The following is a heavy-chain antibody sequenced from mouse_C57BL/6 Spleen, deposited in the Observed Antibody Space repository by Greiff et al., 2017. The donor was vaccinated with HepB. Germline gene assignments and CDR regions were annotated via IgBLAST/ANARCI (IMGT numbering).Heavy chain of an antibody. D-gene: IGHD2-5*01. CDR3: ARKCYSNSWFAY. CDR2: IDPSDSYT. V-gene: IGHV1-50*01. J-gene: IGHJ3*01. CDR1: GYTFTSYW. Sequence: QVQLQQPGAELVKPGASVKLSCKASGYTFTSYWMQWVKQRPGQGLEWIGEIDPSDSYTNYNQKFKGKATLTVDTSSSTAYMQLSSLTSEDSAVYYCARKCYSNSWFAYWGQGTLVTVSA.